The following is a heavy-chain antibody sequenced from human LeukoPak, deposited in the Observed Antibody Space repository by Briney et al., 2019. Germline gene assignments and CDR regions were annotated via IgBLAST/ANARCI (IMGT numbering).Heavy chain of an antibody. CDR2: MNPNSGNT. D-gene: IGHD3-22*01. Sequence: ASVKVSCKASGYTFTCYDINWVRQATGQGLEWMGWMNPNSGNTGYAQKFQGRVTITRNTSISTAYMELSSLRSEDTAVYYCVGNYYDSSGYYHFDYWGQGTLVTVSS. CDR3: VGNYYDSSGYYHFDY. V-gene: IGHV1-8*03. CDR1: GYTFTCYD. J-gene: IGHJ4*02.